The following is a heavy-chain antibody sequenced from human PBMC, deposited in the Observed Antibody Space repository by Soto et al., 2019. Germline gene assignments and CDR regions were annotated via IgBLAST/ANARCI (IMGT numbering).Heavy chain of an antibody. CDR1: GGTFSSYA. CDR3: ARDRLYSSGWYPTHYYYYYGMDV. J-gene: IGHJ6*02. V-gene: IGHV1-69*01. CDR2: IIPIFGTA. Sequence: VSCKASGGTFSSYAISWVRQAPGQGLEWMGGIIPIFGTANYAQKFQGRATITADESTSTAYMELSSLRSEDTAVYYCARDRLYSSGWYPTHYYYYYGMDVWGQGTTVTVSS. D-gene: IGHD6-19*01.